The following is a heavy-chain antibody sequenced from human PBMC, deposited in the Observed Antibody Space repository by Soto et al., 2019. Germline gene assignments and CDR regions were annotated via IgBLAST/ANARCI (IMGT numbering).Heavy chain of an antibody. J-gene: IGHJ6*02. D-gene: IGHD2-21*02. V-gene: IGHV3-30*18. CDR3: AKDWDIVVVTAIRYGMDV. CDR1: GFPFSSYG. Sequence: GGSLRLSCAASGFPFSSYGMHWVRQAPGKGLEWVAVISYDGSNKYYADSVKGRFTISRDNSKNTLYLQMNSLRAEDTAVYYCAKDWDIVVVTAIRYGMDVWGQGTTVTVSS. CDR2: ISYDGSNK.